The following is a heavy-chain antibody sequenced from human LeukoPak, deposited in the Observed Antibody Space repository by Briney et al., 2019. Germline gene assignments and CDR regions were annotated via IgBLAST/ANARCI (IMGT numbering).Heavy chain of an antibody. CDR1: GGSFSGYY. D-gene: IGHD3-16*01. V-gene: IGHV4-34*01. Sequence: SETLSLTCAVYGGSFSGYYWSWIRQPPGKGLEWIGEINHSGSTNYNPSLKSRVTISVDTSKNQFSLKLSSVTAADTAVYYCARGWGVFRYWGQGTLVTVSS. J-gene: IGHJ4*02. CDR3: ARGWGVFRY. CDR2: INHSGST.